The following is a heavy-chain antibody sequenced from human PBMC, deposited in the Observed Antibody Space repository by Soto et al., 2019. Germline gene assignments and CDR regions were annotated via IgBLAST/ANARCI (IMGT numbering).Heavy chain of an antibody. D-gene: IGHD5-12*01. CDR1: GGSISSYY. CDR2: IYYSGST. V-gene: IGHV4-59*01. J-gene: IGHJ4*02. CDR3: ARTLRGLNYFDY. Sequence: TSETLSLTCTVSGGSISSYYWSWIRQPPGKGLEWIGYIYYSGSTNYNPSLKSRVTISVDTSKNQFSLKLSSVTAADTAVYYCARTLRGLNYFDYWAQGTLVTVSS.